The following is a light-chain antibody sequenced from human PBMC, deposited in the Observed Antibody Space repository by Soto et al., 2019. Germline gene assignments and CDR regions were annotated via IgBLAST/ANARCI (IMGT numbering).Light chain of an antibody. CDR3: QHYGSSPPFT. Sequence: EIMLTQSPGTLSLCPGERVTLSCRASQSVGDNYLAWYRQKPGQAPRILIYGASHRDTGIPDRFSGSGSGTDFTLTISRLEPEDFAVYYCQHYGSSPPFTFGPGTKVEIK. J-gene: IGKJ3*01. CDR1: QSVGDNY. CDR2: GAS. V-gene: IGKV3-20*01.